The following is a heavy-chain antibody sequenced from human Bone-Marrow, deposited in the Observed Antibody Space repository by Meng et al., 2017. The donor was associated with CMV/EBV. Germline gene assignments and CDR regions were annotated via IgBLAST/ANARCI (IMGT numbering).Heavy chain of an antibody. CDR1: GYNFPSYG. Sequence: ASVKVSCKASGYNFPSYGITWIRQAPGQGLEWMASISTYNGNTNYAQKVQGRVTVTTDTSTSTAYMELRSLRSDDTAVYYCARPYTIFGVVIPGVPDYWGQGTLVTVSS. D-gene: IGHD3-3*01. V-gene: IGHV1-18*01. CDR2: ISTYNGNT. CDR3: ARPYTIFGVVIPGVPDY. J-gene: IGHJ4*02.